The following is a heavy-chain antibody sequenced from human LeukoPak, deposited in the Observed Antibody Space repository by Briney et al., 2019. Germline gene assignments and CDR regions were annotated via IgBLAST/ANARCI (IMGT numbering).Heavy chain of an antibody. D-gene: IGHD4-17*01. Sequence: SETLSLTCAVYGGSFSGYYWSWIRQPPGKGLEWIGEINHSGSTNYNPSLKSRVTISVDTSKNQFSLKLSSVTAADTAVYYCARVTVTTDAFDIWGQGTMVTVSS. CDR3: ARVTVTTDAFDI. CDR1: GGSFSGYY. J-gene: IGHJ3*02. CDR2: INHSGST. V-gene: IGHV4-34*09.